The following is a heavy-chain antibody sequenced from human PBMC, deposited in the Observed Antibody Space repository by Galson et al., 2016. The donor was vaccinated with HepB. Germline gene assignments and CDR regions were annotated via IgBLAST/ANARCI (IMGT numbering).Heavy chain of an antibody. CDR1: GVTVNSYA. Sequence: SVKVSCKASGVTVNSYAFSWLRQAPGQGPEWMGGIVPISGKTKFAQSFEGRVTITADESTNTVYMELSSLRSEDTAVYYCARDMHCGGDCNFDFWGQGTLVTVAS. V-gene: IGHV1-69*13. CDR2: IVPISGKT. J-gene: IGHJ4*02. D-gene: IGHD2-21*02. CDR3: ARDMHCGGDCNFDF.